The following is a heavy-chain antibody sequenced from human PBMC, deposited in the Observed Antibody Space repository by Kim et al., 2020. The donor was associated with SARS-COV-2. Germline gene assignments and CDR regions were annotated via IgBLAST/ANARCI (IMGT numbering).Heavy chain of an antibody. D-gene: IGHD3-9*01. CDR2: FDYGGSNI. J-gene: IGHJ4*02. CDR3: ARVLRVSPPFIFFDY. CDR1: GFTFSDYY. Sequence: GGSLRLSCAASGFTFSDYYMSWIRQAPGKGLEGVSDFDYGGSNIYYADSVKGRFTISRENAKSTLYLQMNSLRAEDTAVYYCARVLRVSPPFIFFDYWGRGTLVTVSS. V-gene: IGHV3-11*01.